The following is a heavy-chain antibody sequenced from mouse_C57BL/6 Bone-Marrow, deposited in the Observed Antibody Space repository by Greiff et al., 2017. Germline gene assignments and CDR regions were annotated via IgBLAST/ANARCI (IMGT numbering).Heavy chain of an antibody. J-gene: IGHJ1*03. CDR1: GYTFTSYW. D-gene: IGHD1-1*01. CDR3: VRSQFITTVVANWYFDV. CDR2: IYPSDSET. Sequence: VQLQQPGAELVRPGSSVKLSCKASGYTFTSYWMDWVKQRPGQGLEWIGNIYPSDSETHYNQKFKDKATLTVDKSSSTAYMQLSSLTSEDSAVYYCVRSQFITTVVANWYFDVWGTGTTVTVSS. V-gene: IGHV1-61*01.